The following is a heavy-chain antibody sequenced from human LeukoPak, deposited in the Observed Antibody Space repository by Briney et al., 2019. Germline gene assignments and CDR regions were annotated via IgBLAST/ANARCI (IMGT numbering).Heavy chain of an antibody. V-gene: IGHV1-69*13. CDR2: IIPIFGTA. CDR1: GYTFTSYG. J-gene: IGHJ6*03. CDR3: ARGQERITIFGVVTTNYYYYYMDV. D-gene: IGHD3-3*01. Sequence: SVKVSCKASGYTFTSYGIRWVRQAPGQGLEGMGGIIPIFGTANYAQKFQGRVTITADESTSTAYTELSSLRSEDTAVYYCARGQERITIFGVVTTNYYYYYMDVWGKGTTVTVSS.